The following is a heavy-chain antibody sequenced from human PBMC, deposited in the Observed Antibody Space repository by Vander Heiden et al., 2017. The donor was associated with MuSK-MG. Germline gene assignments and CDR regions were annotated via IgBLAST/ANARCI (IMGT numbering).Heavy chain of an antibody. J-gene: IGHJ6*03. CDR3: GKRRGGPTHYYYYRDV. V-gene: IGHV1-69*06. CDR1: GGTFSIYA. Sequence: QVQLVPSGAEVKKPGSSVKVSCKASGGTFSIYAISWVRQAPGQGLEWMGGIIPIFGTANYAQTFQGRVTITADKSTSTAYMELSSLRSEDTAVYYCGKRRGGPTHYYYYRDVWGKGTTGTVSS. CDR2: IIPIFGTA. D-gene: IGHD1-26*01.